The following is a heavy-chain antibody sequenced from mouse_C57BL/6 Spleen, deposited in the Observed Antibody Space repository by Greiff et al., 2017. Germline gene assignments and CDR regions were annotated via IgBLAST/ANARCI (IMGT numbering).Heavy chain of an antibody. CDR3: ARNYSNYGLLYWYFDV. J-gene: IGHJ1*03. Sequence: QVQLQQSGAELARPGASVKLSCKASGYTFTSYGISWVKQRTGQGLEWIGEIYPRSGNTYYNEKFKGKATLTADKSSSTAYMELRSLTSEDSAVYFCARNYSNYGLLYWYFDVWGTGTTVTVSS. CDR1: GYTFTSYG. D-gene: IGHD2-5*01. V-gene: IGHV1-81*01. CDR2: IYPRSGNT.